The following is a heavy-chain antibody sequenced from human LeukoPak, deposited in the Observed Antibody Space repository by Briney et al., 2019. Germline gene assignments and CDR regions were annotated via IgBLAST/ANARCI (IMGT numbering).Heavy chain of an antibody. D-gene: IGHD2-8*02. CDR2: LIGDGSSA. CDR1: GFTFSSYW. CDR3: VRDSRYCPDV. Sequence: GGSLRLSCAASGFTFSSYWMHWVRQAPGKGLVWVSRLIGDGSSASYADSVMGRFTISRDNTKNTLYLQMNSLRAEDTAVYYCVRDSRYCPDVWGQGTTVTVSS. J-gene: IGHJ6*02. V-gene: IGHV3-74*01.